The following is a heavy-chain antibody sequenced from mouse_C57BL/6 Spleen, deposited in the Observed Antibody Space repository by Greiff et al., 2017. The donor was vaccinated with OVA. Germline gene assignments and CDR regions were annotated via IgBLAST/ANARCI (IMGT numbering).Heavy chain of an antibody. Sequence: QVQLKESGAELVKPGASVKISCKASGYAFSSYWMNWVKQRPGKGLEWIGQIYPGDGDTNYNGKFKGKATLTADKSSSTAYMQLSSLTSEDSAVYFCAKGSITTRYFDVWGTGTTVTVSS. J-gene: IGHJ1*03. CDR3: AKGSITTRYFDV. V-gene: IGHV1-80*01. D-gene: IGHD1-1*01. CDR2: IYPGDGDT. CDR1: GYAFSSYW.